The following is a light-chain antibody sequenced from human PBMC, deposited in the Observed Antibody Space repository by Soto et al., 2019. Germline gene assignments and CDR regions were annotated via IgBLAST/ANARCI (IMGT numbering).Light chain of an antibody. CDR1: QSVSSSY. CDR3: QQYGSSPLFT. V-gene: IGKV3-20*01. Sequence: EIVWTQSPGTLSLSPGERATLSCRASQSVSSSYLAWYQQKPGQAPRLLIYSASSRATGIPDRFSGSGSGTDFTLTISRLEPEDLAVYYCQQYGSSPLFTFGPGTTGAIK. CDR2: SAS. J-gene: IGKJ3*01.